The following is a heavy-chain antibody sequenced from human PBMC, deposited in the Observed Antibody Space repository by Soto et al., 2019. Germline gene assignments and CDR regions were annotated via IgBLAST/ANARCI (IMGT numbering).Heavy chain of an antibody. CDR1: GYTFTGYY. Sequence: QVQLVQSGAEVKKPGASVKVSCKASGYTFTGYYMHWVRQAPGQGLEWMGWINPNSGGTNYAQKFQGWATMTRNTSISKAYMELSRLRSDETAVYYCARVRDYGEPFGPFNYWGQGTLVTVSS. J-gene: IGHJ4*02. V-gene: IGHV1-2*04. CDR3: ARVRDYGEPFGPFNY. D-gene: IGHD4-17*01. CDR2: INPNSGGT.